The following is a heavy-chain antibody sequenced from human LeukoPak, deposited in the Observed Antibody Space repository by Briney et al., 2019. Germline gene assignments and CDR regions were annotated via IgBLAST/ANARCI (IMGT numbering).Heavy chain of an antibody. Sequence: GGSLRLSCAASGFIFSSHDMYWVRQAPGKGLEWVSSTTTRNKIYYAGSVKGRFTISRDNAKNSLYLQMNTLTAEDTAVYYCARARLTDGGADYWGQGTLVAVSS. CDR3: ARARLTDGGADY. J-gene: IGHJ4*02. CDR1: GFIFSSHD. CDR2: TTTRNKI. D-gene: IGHD4-23*01. V-gene: IGHV3-69-1*02.